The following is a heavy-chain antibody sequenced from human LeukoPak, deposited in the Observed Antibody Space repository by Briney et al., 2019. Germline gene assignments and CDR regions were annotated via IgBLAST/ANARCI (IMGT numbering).Heavy chain of an antibody. CDR2: IWYGGSNK. J-gene: IGHJ6*03. D-gene: IGHD6-13*01. V-gene: IGHV3-33*08. CDR1: GFTFSSYG. Sequence: PGGSLRLSCAASGFTFSSYGMHWVRQAPGKGLEWVAVIWYGGSNKYYADPVKGRFTISRDNSKNTLYLQMNSLGAEDTAVYYCSSSLGYMDVWGKGTTVTVSS. CDR3: SSSLGYMDV.